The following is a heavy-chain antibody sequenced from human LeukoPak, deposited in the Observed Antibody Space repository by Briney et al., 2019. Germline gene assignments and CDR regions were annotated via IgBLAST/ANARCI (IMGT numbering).Heavy chain of an antibody. J-gene: IGHJ4*02. CDR3: ARDLGGSSGCDY. CDR1: GYTFTGYL. D-gene: IGHD6-13*01. CDR2: INPNSGGT. Sequence: ASVKVSCKASGYTFTGYLMHWVRQAPGQGLEWMGWINPNSGGTNYAQKFQGRVTMTSDTSISTAYIELTRLRSDDTAVYYCARDLGGSSGCDYWGQGTLVTVSS. V-gene: IGHV1-2*02.